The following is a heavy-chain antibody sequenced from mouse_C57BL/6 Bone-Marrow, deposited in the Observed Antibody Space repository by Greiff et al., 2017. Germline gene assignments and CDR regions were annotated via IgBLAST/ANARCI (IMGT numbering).Heavy chain of an antibody. CDR3: ARDRLTMGTTPYWYFDV. J-gene: IGHJ1*03. D-gene: IGHD2-1*01. V-gene: IGHV5-4*01. Sequence: EVMLVESGGGLVKPGGSLKLSCAASGFTFSSYAMSWVRQTPEKRLEWVATISDGGSYTYYPDNVKGRFTISRDNAKNNLYLQMSHLKSEDTAMYYCARDRLTMGTTPYWYFDVWGTGTTVTVSS. CDR2: ISDGGSYT. CDR1: GFTFSSYA.